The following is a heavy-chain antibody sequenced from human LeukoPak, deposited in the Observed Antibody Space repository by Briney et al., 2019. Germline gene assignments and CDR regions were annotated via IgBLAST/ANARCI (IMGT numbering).Heavy chain of an antibody. Sequence: ASVTVSCKASGGTFSSYAMSWVRQAPGQGVEWMGGIIPIVGTANYAQKFQGRLTITADKSTSTAYMELSSLPSEDTAVYYCATDSTMVRGVISDYYYGMDVWGKGTTVTVSS. D-gene: IGHD3-10*01. J-gene: IGHJ6*04. V-gene: IGHV1-69*06. CDR3: ATDSTMVRGVISDYYYGMDV. CDR2: IIPIVGTA. CDR1: GGTFSSYA.